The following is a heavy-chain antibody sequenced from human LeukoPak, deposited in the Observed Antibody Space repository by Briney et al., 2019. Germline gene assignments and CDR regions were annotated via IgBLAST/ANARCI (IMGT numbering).Heavy chain of an antibody. CDR1: GFTFDDYA. D-gene: IGHD3-16*01. Sequence: PGGSLRLSCAASGFTFDDYAMHWVRQAPGKGLEWVSGISWNSGSIGYADSVKGRFTISRDNAKNSLYLQMNSLRAEDTALYYCAKDGGLRLGGSAFDYWGQGTLVTVSS. V-gene: IGHV3-9*01. CDR2: ISWNSGSI. J-gene: IGHJ4*02. CDR3: AKDGGLRLGGSAFDY.